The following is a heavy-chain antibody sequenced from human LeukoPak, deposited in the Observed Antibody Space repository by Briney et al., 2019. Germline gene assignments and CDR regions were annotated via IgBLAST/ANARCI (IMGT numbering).Heavy chain of an antibody. CDR3: AKGPYSSGWFFIDY. CDR2: ISWNSGSI. D-gene: IGHD6-19*01. Sequence: GRSLRLSCAASGFTFDDYAMHWVRQAPGKGLEWVLGISWNSGSIGYADSVKGRFTISRDNAKNSLYLQMNSLRAEDTALYYCAKGPYSSGWFFIDYWGQGTLVTVSS. J-gene: IGHJ4*02. CDR1: GFTFDDYA. V-gene: IGHV3-9*01.